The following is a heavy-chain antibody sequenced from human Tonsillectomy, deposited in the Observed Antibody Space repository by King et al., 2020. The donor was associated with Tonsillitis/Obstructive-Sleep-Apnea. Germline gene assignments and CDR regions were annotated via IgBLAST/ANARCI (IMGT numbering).Heavy chain of an antibody. V-gene: IGHV1-69*01. CDR2: IIPMSGTP. CDR1: GGTLSKYA. Sequence: QLVQSGAEVRKPGSSVKVSCKASGGTLSKYAISWVRQAPGQGLEWMGGIIPMSGTPNYAQKFQGRVTITADQSTSTAYMELSSLRSEDTAVYYCARDNPEGFNDYDLTPSYYYYYMAVWGKGTTVTVSS. J-gene: IGHJ6*03. D-gene: IGHD3-16*01. CDR3: ARDNPEGFNDYDLTPSYYYYYMAV.